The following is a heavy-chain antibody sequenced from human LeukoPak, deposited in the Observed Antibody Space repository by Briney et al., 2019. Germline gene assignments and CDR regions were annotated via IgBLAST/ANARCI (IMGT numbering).Heavy chain of an antibody. J-gene: IGHJ6*03. CDR1: EFTFNIYA. CDR2: IIGSGDTT. Sequence: GGSLRLSCAASEFTFNIYAMNGVRQAPGRGRRWVSLIIGSGDTTYYADSVRGRFTISREKSKNTVFLQMNSLRADDMAVYYCAKALRAAHRPVYTYYYMDVWGKGTTVTVSS. CDR3: AKALRAAHRPVYTYYYMDV. D-gene: IGHD5/OR15-5a*01. V-gene: IGHV3-23*01.